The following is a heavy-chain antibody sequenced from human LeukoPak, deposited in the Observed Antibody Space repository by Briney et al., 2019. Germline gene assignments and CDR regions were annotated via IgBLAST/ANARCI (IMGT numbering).Heavy chain of an antibody. CDR2: IYPGDSDT. J-gene: IGHJ6*02. Sequence: RGESLQISCKGSGYSFTSYWIGWVRQMPGKGLEWMGIIYPGDSDTRCSPSFQGQVTISADKSISTAYLQWSSLKASDTAMYYCARLAAAGNYYYYYGMDVWGQGTTVTVSS. CDR3: ARLAAAGNYYYYYGMDV. D-gene: IGHD6-13*01. CDR1: GYSFTSYW. V-gene: IGHV5-51*01.